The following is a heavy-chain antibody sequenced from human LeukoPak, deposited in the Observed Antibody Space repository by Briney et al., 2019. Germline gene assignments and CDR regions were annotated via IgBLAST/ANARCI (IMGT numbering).Heavy chain of an antibody. CDR1: GGSISSSSFY. D-gene: IGHD1-1*01. CDR2: IYYSGST. J-gene: IGHJ4*02. V-gene: IGHV4-39*07. Sequence: SETLSLTCTVSGGSISSSSFYWGWIRQPPGKGLEWIGTIYYSGSTFYNPSLKSRVTISVDKSKNQFSLKLSSVTAADTAVYYCAREGTSVHYFDYWGQGTLVTVSS. CDR3: AREGTSVHYFDY.